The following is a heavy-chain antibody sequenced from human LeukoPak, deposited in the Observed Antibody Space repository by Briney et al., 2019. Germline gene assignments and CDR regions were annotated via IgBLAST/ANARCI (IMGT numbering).Heavy chain of an antibody. CDR2: IIPIFGTA. CDR3: ARWMETQNSYYYGMDV. J-gene: IGHJ6*02. V-gene: IGHV1-69*13. CDR1: GGTFSSYA. D-gene: IGHD2-2*03. Sequence: SVKVSCKASGGTFSSYAISWVRQAPGQGLEWMGGIIPIFGTANYARKFQGRVTITADESTSTAYMELSSLRSEDTAVYYCARWMETQNSYYYGMDVWGQGTTVTVSS.